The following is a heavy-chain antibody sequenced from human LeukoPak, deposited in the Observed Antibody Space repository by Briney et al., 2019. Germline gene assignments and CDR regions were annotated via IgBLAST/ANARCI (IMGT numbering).Heavy chain of an antibody. V-gene: IGHV1-18*01. CDR3: ARDIGVSQFDY. J-gene: IGHJ4*02. CDR2: ISGYNGQT. D-gene: IGHD3-10*01. Sequence: ASVKVSCKASGYTFSNHGISWVRQAPGQGLEWMGWISGYNGQTEYAQKFQGRVTLTTDTSRSTAYMEVRSLTSDDTAVYYCARDIGVSQFDYWGQGTLVTVSS. CDR1: GYTFSNHG.